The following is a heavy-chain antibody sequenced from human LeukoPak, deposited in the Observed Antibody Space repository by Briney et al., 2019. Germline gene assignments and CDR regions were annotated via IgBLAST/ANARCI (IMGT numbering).Heavy chain of an antibody. CDR2: IYYSGST. J-gene: IGHJ5*01. Sequence: PSETLSLTCTVSGGSISSSSYYWGWIRQPPGKGLEWIGSIYYSGSTYYNPSLKSRVTISVDTSKNQFSLKLSSVTAADTAVYYCGRESDHANKPSCGYYPPDWFDPRGQGTLVTVSS. V-gene: IGHV4-39*07. D-gene: IGHD3-22*01. CDR3: GRESDHANKPSCGYYPPDWFDP. CDR1: GGSISSSSYY.